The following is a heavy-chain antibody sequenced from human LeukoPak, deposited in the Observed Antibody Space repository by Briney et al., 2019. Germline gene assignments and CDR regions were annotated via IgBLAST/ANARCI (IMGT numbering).Heavy chain of an antibody. CDR2: ISYDGSNK. D-gene: IGHD3-10*01. Sequence: QTGGSLRLSCAASGFTFSSYGMHWVRQAPGKGLEWVAVISYDGSNKYYADSVKGRFTISRDNAKNTLYLQMNSLRTEDSALYYCVVDLSGSADYWGQGTLVTVSS. J-gene: IGHJ4*02. CDR3: VVDLSGSADY. V-gene: IGHV3-33*03. CDR1: GFTFSSYG.